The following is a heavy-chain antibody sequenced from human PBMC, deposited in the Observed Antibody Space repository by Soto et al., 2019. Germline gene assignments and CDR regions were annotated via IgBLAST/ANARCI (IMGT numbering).Heavy chain of an antibody. CDR3: ASGGANCTLSFCY. D-gene: IGHD2-8*01. Sequence: QVQLVQSGAEVKKPGSSVKVSCQASGGTFSTSTISWVRQAPGQGLEWMGRIIPLLGTANYAQNFQGRVTFNADRSANTAYMELSSLRSEDTAVYYCASGGANCTLSFCYLGQGTLVAVSS. CDR1: GGTFSTST. J-gene: IGHJ4*02. V-gene: IGHV1-69*08. CDR2: IIPLLGTA.